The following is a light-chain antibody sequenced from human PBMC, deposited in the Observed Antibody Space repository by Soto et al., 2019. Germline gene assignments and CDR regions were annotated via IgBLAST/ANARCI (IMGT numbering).Light chain of an antibody. CDR1: SSDVGGYNY. CDR2: DVS. CDR3: SSYTSSSTLA. Sequence: QSVLTQPASVSGSPGQSITISCTGTSSDVGGYNYVSWYQQHPGKAPKLMIYDVSNRPSGVSNRFSGSKSGHTASLTISGLQAEDEADYYCSSYTSSSTLAFGTGTKVTVL. J-gene: IGLJ1*01. V-gene: IGLV2-14*01.